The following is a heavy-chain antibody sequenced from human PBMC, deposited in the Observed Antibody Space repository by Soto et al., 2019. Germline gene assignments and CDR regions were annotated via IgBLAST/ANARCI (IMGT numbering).Heavy chain of an antibody. D-gene: IGHD7-27*01. J-gene: IGHJ3*02. CDR1: GLSFSRYW. V-gene: IGHV3-7*04. CDR2: IKEDGTEI. Sequence: EVQLVESGGGLVQPGGSLRLSCETSGLSFSRYWMSWVGQAPGKGPECVAIIKEDGTEIYYVDSVRGRFTISRDNAKNSLYLQMNSLTAEDTAGYYCVRDGDDSTRTSVEIWGQGTMVNGSS. CDR3: VRDGDDSTRTSVEI.